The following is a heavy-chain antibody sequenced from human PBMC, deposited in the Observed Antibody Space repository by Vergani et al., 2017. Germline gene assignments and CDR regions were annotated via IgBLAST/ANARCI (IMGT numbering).Heavy chain of an antibody. CDR2: IYYSGST. V-gene: IGHV4-39*01. CDR1: GGSISSSSYY. Sequence: QLQLQESGPGLVKPSETLSLTCTVSGGSISSSSYYWGWIRQPPGKGLEWIGSIYYSGSTYYNPSLKSRVTISVDTSKNQFSLKLSSVTAADTAVYYCASPTVTTWYFDLWGRGTLVTVSS. D-gene: IGHD4-17*01. J-gene: IGHJ2*01. CDR3: ASPTVTTWYFDL.